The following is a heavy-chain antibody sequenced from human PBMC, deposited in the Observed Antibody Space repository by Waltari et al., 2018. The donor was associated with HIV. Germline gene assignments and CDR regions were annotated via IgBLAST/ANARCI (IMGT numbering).Heavy chain of an antibody. Sequence: QVQLQESGPGLVKPSQTLSLTCTISGGSLSSGSYHWSWIRQPAGKGLELIGRIYTSGSTNYNPSLESRVTISVDTSRNQFSLKLRSVTAADTAVYYCARAYYDFWSGTGSSGNWFDPWGQGTLVTVSS. J-gene: IGHJ5*02. CDR2: IYTSGST. V-gene: IGHV4-61*02. D-gene: IGHD3-3*01. CDR3: ARAYYDFWSGTGSSGNWFDP. CDR1: GGSLSSGSYH.